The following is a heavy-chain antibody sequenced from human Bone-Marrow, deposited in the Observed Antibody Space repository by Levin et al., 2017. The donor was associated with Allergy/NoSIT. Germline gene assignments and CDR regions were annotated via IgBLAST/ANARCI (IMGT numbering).Heavy chain of an antibody. D-gene: IGHD6-6*01. CDR3: AKGDSSSLYYFEY. Sequence: GGSLRLSCAASGFTFSGYAMSWVRQAPGKGLEWVSGITGSGGSAYYAESVKGRFTISRDNSKNTLYLQMNSLRAEDTAVYYCAKGDSSSLYYFEYWGQGTLVTVSS. V-gene: IGHV3-23*01. J-gene: IGHJ4*02. CDR1: GFTFSGYA. CDR2: ITGSGGSA.